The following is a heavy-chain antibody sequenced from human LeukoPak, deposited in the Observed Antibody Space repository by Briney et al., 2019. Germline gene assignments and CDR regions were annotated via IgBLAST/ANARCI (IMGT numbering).Heavy chain of an antibody. CDR3: ARVSIAAAGWSGGYYDY. Sequence: SVKVSCKASGGTFSSYAISWMRQAPGQGLEWMGGIIPIFGTANYAQKFQGRVTITADESTSTAYMELGSLRSEDTAVYYCARVSIAAAGWSGGYYDYWGQGTLVTVSS. D-gene: IGHD6-13*01. CDR2: IIPIFGTA. J-gene: IGHJ4*02. CDR1: GGTFSSYA. V-gene: IGHV1-69*13.